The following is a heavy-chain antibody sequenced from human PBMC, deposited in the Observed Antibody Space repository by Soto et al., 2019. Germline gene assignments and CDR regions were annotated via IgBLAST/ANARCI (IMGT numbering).Heavy chain of an antibody. CDR3: ARGYSSGWYVYYGMDV. D-gene: IGHD6-19*01. CDR2: MNPNSGNT. CDR1: GYTFTSYD. J-gene: IGHJ6*02. V-gene: IGHV1-8*01. Sequence: QVQLVQSGAEVKKPGASVKVSCKASGYTFTSYDVNWVRQATGQGLEWMGWMNPNSGNTGYAQKFQGRVTMTRNTSISTSYMELSSLRSEDTAVYYCARGYSSGWYVYYGMDVWGQGTTVTVSS.